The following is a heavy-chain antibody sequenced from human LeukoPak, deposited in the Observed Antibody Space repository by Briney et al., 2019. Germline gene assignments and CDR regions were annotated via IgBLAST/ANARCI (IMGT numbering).Heavy chain of an antibody. V-gene: IGHV6-1*01. Sequence: SQTLSLTWAVSGDSASSNSAAWNWIRQSPSRGLEWLGRTYYRPKWYNDYAVSVKSRITINPDTSKNQFSLQLNSVTPEDTAVYYCVRDDGIGLDAFDVWSPGTMVTVSS. D-gene: IGHD1-14*01. J-gene: IGHJ3*01. CDR2: TYYRPKWYN. CDR3: VRDDGIGLDAFDV. CDR1: GDSASSNSAA.